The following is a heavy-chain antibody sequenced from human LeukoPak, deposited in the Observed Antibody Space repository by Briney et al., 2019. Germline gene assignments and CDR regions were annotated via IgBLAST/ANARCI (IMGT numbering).Heavy chain of an antibody. Sequence: GGSLRLSCAASGFTFSSYAMSWVRQAPGKGLEWVSAISGSGGSTYYADSVKGRFTISRDNSKNTLYLQMNSLRAEDTAVYYCAKAHYDFTKPIGMDVWGQGTTVTVSS. CDR1: GFTFSSYA. J-gene: IGHJ6*02. D-gene: IGHD3-3*01. CDR2: ISGSGGST. CDR3: AKAHYDFTKPIGMDV. V-gene: IGHV3-23*01.